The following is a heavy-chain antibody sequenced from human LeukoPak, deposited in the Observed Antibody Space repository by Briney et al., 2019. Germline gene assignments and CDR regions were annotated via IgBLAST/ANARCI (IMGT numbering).Heavy chain of an antibody. CDR2: INHSGST. CDR3: ARDSRKYHYYGMDV. CDR1: GGSISSSSYY. V-gene: IGHV4-39*07. Sequence: PSETLSLTCTVSGGSISSSSYYWGWIRQPPGKGLGWIGEINHSGSTNYNPSLKSRVTISVDTSKNQFSLKLSSVTAADTAVYYCARDSRKYHYYGMDVWGQGTTVTVSS. J-gene: IGHJ6*02.